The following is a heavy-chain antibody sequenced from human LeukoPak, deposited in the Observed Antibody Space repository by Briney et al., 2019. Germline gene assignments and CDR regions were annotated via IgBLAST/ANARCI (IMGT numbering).Heavy chain of an antibody. J-gene: IGHJ4*02. CDR1: GYTFTGYY. CDR3: ARGREVAGTVGY. D-gene: IGHD6-19*01. CDR2: INPNSGGT. V-gene: IGHV1-2*02. Sequence: GASVRVSCTASGYTFTGYYMHWVRQAPGQGLEWMGWINPNSGGTNYAQKFQGRVTMTRDTSISTAYMELSRLTSDDTAVYYCARGREVAGTVGYWGQGTLVTVSS.